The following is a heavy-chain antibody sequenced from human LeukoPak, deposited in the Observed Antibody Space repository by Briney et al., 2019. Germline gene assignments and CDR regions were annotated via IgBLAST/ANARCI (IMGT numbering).Heavy chain of an antibody. CDR1: GYTFTGYY. J-gene: IGHJ6*02. V-gene: IGHV1-2*02. D-gene: IGHD3-3*01. CDR3: ARETPQRITIFGVVIDHYGMDV. Sequence: GASVKVSCKASGYTFTGYYMHWVRQAPGQGLEWMGLINPNRGGTNHAQKFQGRVTMARDTSISAAYMELSRLRSDDTAVYYWARETPQRITIFGVVIDHYGMDVWGQGTTVTVSS. CDR2: INPNRGGT.